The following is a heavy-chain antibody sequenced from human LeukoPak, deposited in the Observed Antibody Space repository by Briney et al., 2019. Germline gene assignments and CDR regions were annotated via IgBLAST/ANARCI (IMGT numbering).Heavy chain of an antibody. D-gene: IGHD6-19*01. CDR1: GFTFSRYW. V-gene: IGHV3-7*01. CDR3: TTGYSSGWYNEGNY. J-gene: IGHJ4*02. Sequence: GGSLRLSCVASGFTFSRYWMSWVRQAPGKGLEWVAKIKQGGSGEYYLDSVKGRFTISRENAKNSLYLQMNSLRDDDTAVYFCTTGYSSGWYNEGNYWGQGTLVTASS. CDR2: IKQGGSGE.